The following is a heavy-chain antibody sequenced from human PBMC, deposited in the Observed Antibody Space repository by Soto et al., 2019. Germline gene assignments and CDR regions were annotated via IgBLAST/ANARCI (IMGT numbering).Heavy chain of an antibody. CDR2: IMPIFRTP. Sequence: ASVKVSCKASGFIFTNFFMHWVRQAPGQGLERLGGIMPIFRTPDYAQKFQGRVTITADESTSTAYMELSGLRSDDTAVYYCARDKDRLQLGGNYYYMLDVWGEGTTVTVSS. V-gene: IGHV1-69*01. J-gene: IGHJ6*04. CDR3: ARDKDRLQLGGNYYYMLDV. D-gene: IGHD1-26*01. CDR1: GFIFTNFF.